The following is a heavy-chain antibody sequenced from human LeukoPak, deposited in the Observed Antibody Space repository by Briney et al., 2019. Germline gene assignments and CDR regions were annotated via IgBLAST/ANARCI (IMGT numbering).Heavy chain of an antibody. CDR1: GFTFSSYS. CDR2: ISSSSSYI. CDR3: ARDLFVGATTPVDY. V-gene: IGHV3-21*01. J-gene: IGHJ4*02. D-gene: IGHD1-26*01. Sequence: GGSLRLSCAASGFTFSSYSMNWVRQAPGKGLEWVSSISSSSSYIYYADSVRGRFTISRDNAKNSLYLQMNSLRAEDTAVYYCARDLFVGATTPVDYWGQGTLVTVSS.